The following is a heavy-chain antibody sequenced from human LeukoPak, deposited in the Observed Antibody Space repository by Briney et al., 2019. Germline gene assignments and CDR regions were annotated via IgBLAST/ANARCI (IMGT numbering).Heavy chain of an antibody. D-gene: IGHD6-13*01. J-gene: IGHJ6*03. CDR3: ARSIAAAGLYYYYYYYMDV. CDR1: GYTFTGYY. CDR2: TNPNSGGT. Sequence: ASVKVSCKASGYTFTGYYMHWVRQAPGQGLEWMGRTNPNSGGTNYAQKFQGRVTMTRDTSISTAYMELSRLRSDDTAVYYCARSIAAAGLYYYYYYYMDVWGKGTTVTVSS. V-gene: IGHV1-2*06.